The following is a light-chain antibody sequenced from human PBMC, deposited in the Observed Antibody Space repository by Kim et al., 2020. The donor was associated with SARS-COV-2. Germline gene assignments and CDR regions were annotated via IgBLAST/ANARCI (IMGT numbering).Light chain of an antibody. V-gene: IGLV2-18*02. J-gene: IGLJ1*01. CDR2: EVT. CDR1: STDIGGYNR. CDR3: SSYTSSSVRYV. Sequence: QSALTQPHSVSGSPGQSVSVSCTGTSTDIGGYNRVSWYQQPPGTAPKLMIYEVTNRPSGVPDRFSGSKSGNTASLTISGLQAEDEADYYCSSYTSSSVRYVFGTGTKVTVL.